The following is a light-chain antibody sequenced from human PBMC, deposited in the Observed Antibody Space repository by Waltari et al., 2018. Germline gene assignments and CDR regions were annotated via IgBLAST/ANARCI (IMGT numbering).Light chain of an antibody. V-gene: IGLV2-23*01. CDR2: EGS. Sequence: QSALTQPASVSWSPGQSITISCTGTSSDVGSYNLVSWYQQHPGKAPKLMIYEGSKRPAGVSKLFSGSKSGNTASLTITGLQAEDEADYYCCSYAGSSTVVFGGGTKLTVL. CDR3: CSYAGSSTVV. CDR1: SSDVGSYNL. J-gene: IGLJ2*01.